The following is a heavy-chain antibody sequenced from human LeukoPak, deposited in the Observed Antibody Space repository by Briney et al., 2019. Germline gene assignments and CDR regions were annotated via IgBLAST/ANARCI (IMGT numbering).Heavy chain of an antibody. V-gene: IGHV1-69*06. Sequence: ASVKVYCKAYGGTFSIYAISWVRQATGQGLDWMGAIIPIFGTANYAQKFQGRVTITADKSTSTAYMELSSLISEDTAVYYCARGGDYCSSTSCYLWFDYWGQGTLVTVSS. D-gene: IGHD2-2*01. CDR3: ARGGDYCSSTSCYLWFDY. CDR1: GGTFSIYA. CDR2: IIPIFGTA. J-gene: IGHJ4*02.